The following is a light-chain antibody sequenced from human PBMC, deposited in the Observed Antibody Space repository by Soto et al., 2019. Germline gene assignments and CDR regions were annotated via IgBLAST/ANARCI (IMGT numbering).Light chain of an antibody. CDR3: SSYAGSDNYV. Sequence: QSALTQPPSASGSPGQSVTISCSGTSSDIADYNYVSWYQQQPGKAPKLMIFEVSKRPSGVPDRFSGSKSGNTASLTVSGLQAEDEADYYCSSYAGSDNYVFGTGTKVTVL. CDR2: EVS. J-gene: IGLJ1*01. CDR1: SSDIADYNY. V-gene: IGLV2-8*01.